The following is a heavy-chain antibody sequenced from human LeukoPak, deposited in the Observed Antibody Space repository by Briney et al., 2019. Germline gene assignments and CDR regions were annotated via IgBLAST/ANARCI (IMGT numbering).Heavy chain of an antibody. CDR1: GGSISYYY. V-gene: IGHV4-59*01. Sequence: SETLSLTCTVSGGSISYYYWSWIRQSPGKGLEWIGYIYYSGTTNYNPSLKSRVTISVDTSKNQSSLKLSSVTAADTAVYYCARGKGYFDYWGQGTLVTVSS. CDR3: ARGKGYFDY. CDR2: IYYSGTT. J-gene: IGHJ4*02.